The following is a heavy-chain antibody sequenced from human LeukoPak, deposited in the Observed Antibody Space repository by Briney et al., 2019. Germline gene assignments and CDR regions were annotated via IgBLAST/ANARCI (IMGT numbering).Heavy chain of an antibody. Sequence: GGSLRLSCAASGFTFSSYGMHWVRQAPDKGQEWVAVIWYNGSNRYYADSVKGRFTRSRDNSKNTLYLQMNSLRAEDTAVYYCAKVGPYPIAVAGLDYWGQGTLVTVSS. V-gene: IGHV3-33*06. CDR3: AKVGPYPIAVAGLDY. D-gene: IGHD6-19*01. CDR1: GFTFSSYG. J-gene: IGHJ4*02. CDR2: IWYNGSNR.